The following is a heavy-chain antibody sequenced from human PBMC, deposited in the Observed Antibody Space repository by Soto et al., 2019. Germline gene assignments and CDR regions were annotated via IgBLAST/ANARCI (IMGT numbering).Heavy chain of an antibody. Sequence: LRLSCAASGFTFSSYNMHWVRQATGKGLEWVSAIGTAGDTYYPGSVKGRFTTSRENAKNSLYLQMNSLRAGDTAVYYCARGPDWAFDIWGQGTMVTVSS. CDR3: ARGPDWAFDI. D-gene: IGHD3-9*01. CDR2: IGTAGDT. CDR1: GFTFSSYN. J-gene: IGHJ3*02. V-gene: IGHV3-13*01.